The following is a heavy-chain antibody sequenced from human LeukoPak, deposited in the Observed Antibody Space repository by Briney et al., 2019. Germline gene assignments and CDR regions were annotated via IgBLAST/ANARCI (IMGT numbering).Heavy chain of an antibody. CDR2: ISGSGGST. V-gene: IGHV3-23*01. D-gene: IGHD3-3*01. J-gene: IGHJ4*02. Sequence: GGSLRLACAPSGFTFSSYAMSWVRQAPGKGLEWVSAISGSGGSTYYADSVKGRFTISRDNAKNSLYLQMNSLRDEDTAVYYCARTYDFWSGYASALDYWGQGTLVTVSS. CDR3: ARTYDFWSGYASALDY. CDR1: GFTFSSYA.